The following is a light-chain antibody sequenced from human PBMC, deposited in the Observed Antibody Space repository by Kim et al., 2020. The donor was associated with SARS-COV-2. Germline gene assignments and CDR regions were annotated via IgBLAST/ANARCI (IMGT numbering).Light chain of an antibody. CDR1: QSVNSD. J-gene: IGKJ4*01. CDR3: QQRTNPLT. V-gene: IGKV3-11*01. Sequence: EIVLTQSPATLSLSLGERATLSCRASQSVNSDLVWYQQKPGQSPRLLIYDASNRATGIPARFSGSGFRTDFTLTISSLEPEDSAVYYCQQRTNPLTFGGGTKLEI. CDR2: DAS.